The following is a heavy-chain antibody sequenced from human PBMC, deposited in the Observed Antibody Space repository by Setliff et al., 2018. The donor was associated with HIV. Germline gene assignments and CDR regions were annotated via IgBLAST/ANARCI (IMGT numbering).Heavy chain of an antibody. D-gene: IGHD2-2*01. V-gene: IGHV4-30-4*08. CDR2: MHYSGAT. CDR3: ARDRMPMASWVPDK. J-gene: IGHJ4*02. CDR1: GGSISSGDYY. Sequence: KTSETLSLTCSVSGGSISSGDYYWSWIRQPPGKGLEWIAYMHYSGATYYNPSLKSRVTMSRDTSKNQFSLDLSSVTAADTAVYYCARDRMPMASWVPDKWGQGTLVTVSS.